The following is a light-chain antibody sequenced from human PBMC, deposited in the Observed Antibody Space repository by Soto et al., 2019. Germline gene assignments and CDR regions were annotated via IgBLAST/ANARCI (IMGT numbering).Light chain of an antibody. Sequence: IVLTQSPGTLSLSPGERATLSCRASQTVSGSHLAWYQQKPGHAPRLIIYGASTRPTGIPDRFSGSGSGTDFTLTITRLEPEDFAVYYCQQYGGAPPEYPFGQGTKLEIK. V-gene: IGKV3-20*01. CDR3: QQYGGAPPEYP. CDR2: GAS. J-gene: IGKJ2*01. CDR1: QTVSGSH.